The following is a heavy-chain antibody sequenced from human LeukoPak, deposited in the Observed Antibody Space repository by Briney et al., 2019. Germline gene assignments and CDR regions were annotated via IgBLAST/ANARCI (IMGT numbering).Heavy chain of an antibody. J-gene: IGHJ4*02. D-gene: IGHD5-12*01. CDR1: GFTVTSNY. CDR3: SSRGYSGYDSEFDY. CDR2: IKQDGNDK. Sequence: GGSLRLSCAVSGFTVTSNYMSWVRQAPGKGLEWVANIKQDGNDKYYMDSVKGRFTISRDNAKNSMYLQMNSLRAEDTAVYYCSSRGYSGYDSEFDYWGQGTLVTVSS. V-gene: IGHV3-7*01.